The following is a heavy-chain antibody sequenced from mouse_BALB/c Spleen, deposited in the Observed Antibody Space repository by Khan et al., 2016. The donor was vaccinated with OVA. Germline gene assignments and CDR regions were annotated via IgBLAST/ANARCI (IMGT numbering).Heavy chain of an antibody. D-gene: IGHD3-3*01. Sequence: QIQLVQSGPDLKKPGETVKISCKASGYTFTNYGINWVKQAPGKGLKWMGWIYTYTGEPTYADDFKGRFAFSLETSASTAALQINNLKKEDTATYFGARGGRRAMDYWGQGTSVTGSS. CDR2: IYTYTGEP. V-gene: IGHV9-3-1*01. CDR1: GYTFTNYG. CDR3: ARGGRRAMDY. J-gene: IGHJ4*01.